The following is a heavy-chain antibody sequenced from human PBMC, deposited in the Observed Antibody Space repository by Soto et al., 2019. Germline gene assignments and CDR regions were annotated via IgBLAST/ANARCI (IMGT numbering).Heavy chain of an antibody. CDR2: ISGGGGST. V-gene: IGHV3-23*01. D-gene: IGHD3-10*01. Sequence: PGGSLRLSCEASGFPFDNYAMSWVRQAPGKGLEWVSSISGGGGSTYYADSVKGRFTISRDNSKNTLYLQVSSLRAEDTAVYYCANRNDYGSGSYFPFDHWGQGTLVTVSS. CDR1: GFPFDNYA. CDR3: ANRNDYGSGSYFPFDH. J-gene: IGHJ4*02.